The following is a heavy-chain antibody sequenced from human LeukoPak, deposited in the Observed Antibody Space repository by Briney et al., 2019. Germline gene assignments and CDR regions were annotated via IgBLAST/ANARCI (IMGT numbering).Heavy chain of an antibody. V-gene: IGHV3-21*01. J-gene: IGHJ4*02. CDR2: ISSSSSYI. Sequence: GGSLRLSCAASGFTFSSYAMSWVRQAPGKGLEWVSSISSSSSYIYYADSVKGRFTISRDNAKNSLYLQMNSLRAEDTAVYYCARDEGGYFDYWGQGTLVTVSS. CDR1: GFTFSSYA. CDR3: ARDEGGYFDY.